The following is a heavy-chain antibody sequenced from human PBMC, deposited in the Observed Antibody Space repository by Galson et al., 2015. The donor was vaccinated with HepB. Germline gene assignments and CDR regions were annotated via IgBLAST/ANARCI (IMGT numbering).Heavy chain of an antibody. J-gene: IGHJ4*02. V-gene: IGHV4-4*07. CDR1: GDSITNYY. CDR3: ARRDSSAWYFDL. Sequence: ETLSLTCNISGDSITNYYWSWIRQPAGKGLEWIGRIHSGGVTNYNPSLKSRVAMSVDASRNQISLKLSSVTAADTAIYFCARRDSSAWYFDLWGQGTRVTVSS. D-gene: IGHD3-22*01. CDR2: IHSGGVT.